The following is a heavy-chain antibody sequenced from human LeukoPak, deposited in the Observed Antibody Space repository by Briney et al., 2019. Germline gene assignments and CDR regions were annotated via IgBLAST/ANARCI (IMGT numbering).Heavy chain of an antibody. V-gene: IGHV4-34*01. CDR3: ARLPPLYYYDSSGKGLNAFDI. D-gene: IGHD3-22*01. J-gene: IGHJ3*02. CDR2: INPSGST. Sequence: PSETLSLTCAVYGGSFSDYYWSWIRQPPGKGLEWIGEINPSGSTNYSPSLKSRVTISIDTSKNQFSLKLSSVTAADTAVFYCARLPPLYYYDSSGKGLNAFDIWGQGTMVTVSS. CDR1: GGSFSDYY.